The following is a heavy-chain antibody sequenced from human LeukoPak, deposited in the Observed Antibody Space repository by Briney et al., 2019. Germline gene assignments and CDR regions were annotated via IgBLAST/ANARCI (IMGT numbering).Heavy chain of an antibody. J-gene: IGHJ4*02. D-gene: IGHD1-1*01. Sequence: SETLSLTCTVSDGSISSYFWSWIRQPAGKGLEWIGRIYTSGSTNYNPSLKSRVTMSVDTSKKQFSLKLNSVTAADTAVYFCAISPQQLVRYFDLWGRGTLVTVSS. CDR2: IYTSGST. CDR1: DGSISSYF. CDR3: AISPQQLVRYFDL. V-gene: IGHV4-4*07.